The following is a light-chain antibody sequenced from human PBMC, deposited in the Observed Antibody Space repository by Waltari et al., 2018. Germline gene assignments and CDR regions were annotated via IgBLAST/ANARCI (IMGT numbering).Light chain of an antibody. CDR3: QQYNDYYS. J-gene: IGKJ2*03. CDR2: DAS. V-gene: IGKV3-15*01. Sequence: EKVMTQSPATLSVSPGEVVTLSCRASQSVASNVAWYQHRPGQAPRLRIYDASTRASGIPARFSGSGSGTAFTLTISGLHSEDCALYYCQQYNDYYSFGQGTKLEIK. CDR1: QSVASN.